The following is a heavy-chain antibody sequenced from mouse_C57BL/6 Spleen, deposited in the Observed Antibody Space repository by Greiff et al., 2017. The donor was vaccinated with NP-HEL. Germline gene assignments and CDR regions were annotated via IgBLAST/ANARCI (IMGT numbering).Heavy chain of an antibody. Sequence: VQLQQSGAELVKPGASVKLSCKASGYTFTSYWMHWVKQRPGRGLEWIGRIDPNSGGTKYNEKFKSTATLTVDKPSSTAYMQLSSLTSEDSAVYYGARSGDYDPYYAMDYWGQGTSVTVSS. CDR3: ARSGDYDPYYAMDY. V-gene: IGHV1-72*01. CDR1: GYTFTSYW. CDR2: IDPNSGGT. D-gene: IGHD2-4*01. J-gene: IGHJ4*01.